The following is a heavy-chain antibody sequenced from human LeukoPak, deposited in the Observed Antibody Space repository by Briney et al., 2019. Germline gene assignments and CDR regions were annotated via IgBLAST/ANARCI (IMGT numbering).Heavy chain of an antibody. J-gene: IGHJ4*01. V-gene: IGHV3-66*01. CDR3: AKRPLSSCN. Sequence: PPGGSLRLSCAASGFTMRDNDMTWVRQAPGKGLEWVSLIYSGGSTSYADSVKGRFTISRDNPKNTLYLQMNSLRAEDTAVYYCAKRPLSSCNWGLGTLVTVSS. CDR2: IYSGGST. CDR1: GFTMRDND.